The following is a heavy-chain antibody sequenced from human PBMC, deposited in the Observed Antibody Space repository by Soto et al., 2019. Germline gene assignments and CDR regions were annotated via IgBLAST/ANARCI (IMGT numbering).Heavy chain of an antibody. CDR2: VSHDGRNT. V-gene: IGHV3-30*18. J-gene: IGHJ4*02. CDR1: GFTFSDYA. Sequence: VQLVESGGGVVQPGRSLRLSCAASGFTFSDYAMHWVRQAPGKGLEWVAVVSHDGRNTHYADSVKGRFTISRDSSKNTVSLEVTSLSAEDTAVYYCAKGGRQWLVTSGFNYWGQGALVTVSS. D-gene: IGHD6-19*01. CDR3: AKGGRQWLVTSGFNY.